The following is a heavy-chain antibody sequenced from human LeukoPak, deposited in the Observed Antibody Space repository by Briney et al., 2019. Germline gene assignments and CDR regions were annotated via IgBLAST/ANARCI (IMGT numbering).Heavy chain of an antibody. V-gene: IGHV3-7*01. J-gene: IGHJ4*02. Sequence: GGSMRLSCAASGFTFSTYWMSWVRQAPGKGLEWVANTKEDGGEKYYVDSVKGRFTISRDNAENSLYLQMNSLRAEDTAVYYCARRSVAGSLDYWGQGTLVTVSS. CDR3: ARRSVAGSLDY. D-gene: IGHD6-19*01. CDR1: GFTFSTYW. CDR2: TKEDGGEK.